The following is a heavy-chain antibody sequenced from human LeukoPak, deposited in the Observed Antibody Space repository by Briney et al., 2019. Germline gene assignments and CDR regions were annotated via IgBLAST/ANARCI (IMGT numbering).Heavy chain of an antibody. CDR3: ASYLVVVPD. CDR1: GFTFSSYS. D-gene: IGHD2-2*01. J-gene: IGHJ4*02. V-gene: IGHV3-48*01. CDR2: ISSSSSTI. Sequence: GGSLRLSCAASGFTFSSYSMNWVRQAPGKGLEWVSYISSSSSTIYYADSVKGRFTISRDNAKNSLYLQMNGLRAEDTAVYYCASYLVVVPDWGQGTLVTVSS.